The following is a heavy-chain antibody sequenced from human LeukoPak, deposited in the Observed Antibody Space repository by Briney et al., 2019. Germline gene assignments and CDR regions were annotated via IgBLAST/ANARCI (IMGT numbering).Heavy chain of an antibody. CDR1: GYTFTSYD. Sequence: VASVKVSCTASGYTFTSYDINWVRQATGQGLEWMGWMNPNSGNTGYAQKFQGRVTMTRNTSISTAYMELSSLRSEDTAVYYCARGGDIVVVPAATRGGDWFDPWGQGTLVTVSS. D-gene: IGHD2-2*01. V-gene: IGHV1-8*01. J-gene: IGHJ5*02. CDR2: MNPNSGNT. CDR3: ARGGDIVVVPAATRGGDWFDP.